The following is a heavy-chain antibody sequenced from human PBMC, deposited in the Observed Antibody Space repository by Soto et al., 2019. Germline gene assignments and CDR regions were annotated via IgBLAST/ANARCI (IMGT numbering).Heavy chain of an antibody. V-gene: IGHV3-48*03. CDR1: GFTFSYYE. D-gene: IGHD6-13*01. J-gene: IGHJ5*02. CDR3: ARDTGRASADL. CDR2: ISHTDRLT. Sequence: EVQLAESGGDLGQPGGSLRLSCVGSGFTFSYYEMNWVRQAPGKGLERVAFISHTDRLTHYPDSVKGRFTISRDNAQNSLYLEMTSLRVEDKGVYYCARDTGRASADLWGQGTLVTVSS.